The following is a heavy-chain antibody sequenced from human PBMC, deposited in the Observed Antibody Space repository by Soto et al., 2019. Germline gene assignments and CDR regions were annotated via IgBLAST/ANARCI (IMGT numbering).Heavy chain of an antibody. V-gene: IGHV4-30-4*01. Sequence: PSETLSLTCSVSGDSISSADYFWTWIRQSPGKGLEWMGYIFHSGTTYYNPSLKGRLLISIENSKNQFSLKLSSVTAADTAVYYCASNHRHYDFWSGPGGYGMDVWGQGTTVTVSS. D-gene: IGHD3-3*01. CDR3: ASNHRHYDFWSGPGGYGMDV. CDR1: GDSISSADYF. CDR2: IFHSGTT. J-gene: IGHJ6*02.